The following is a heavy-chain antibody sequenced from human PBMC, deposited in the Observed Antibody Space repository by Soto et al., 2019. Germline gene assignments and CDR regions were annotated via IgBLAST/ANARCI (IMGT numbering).Heavy chain of an antibody. V-gene: IGHV3-23*01. D-gene: IGHD3-9*01. CDR2: ISGSGGNT. J-gene: IGHJ5*02. Sequence: GGSLRLSCAASGFTFNTYAMSWVRQAPGKGLEWVSAISGSGGNTYYADSVEGRLTISRDNSTNTLYLQMRSLRADDTAIYYCASFPISSTITWSNWFDPWGQGTLVTVSS. CDR1: GFTFNTYA. CDR3: ASFPISSTITWSNWFDP.